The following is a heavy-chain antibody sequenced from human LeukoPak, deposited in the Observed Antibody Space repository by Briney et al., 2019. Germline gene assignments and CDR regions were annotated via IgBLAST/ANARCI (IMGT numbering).Heavy chain of an antibody. CDR1: GGSVSSGSYY. J-gene: IGHJ4*02. CDR2: IYYSGST. D-gene: IGHD3-16*01. Sequence: PSETLSLTCTVSGGSVSSGSYYWSWIRQPPGTGLEWIGYIYYSGSTNYNPSLKSRVTISVDTSKNQFSLKLSSVTAADTAVYYCARVGGHVFDYWGQGTLVTVSS. V-gene: IGHV4-61*01. CDR3: ARVGGHVFDY.